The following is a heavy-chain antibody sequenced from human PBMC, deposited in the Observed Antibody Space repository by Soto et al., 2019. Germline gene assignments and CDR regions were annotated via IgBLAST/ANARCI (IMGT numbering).Heavy chain of an antibody. D-gene: IGHD3-10*01. Sequence: VASVKVSCKASGYTFTSYYMHWVQQAPGQGLEWMGIINPSGGSTSYAQKSQGRVTMTRDTSTSTVYMELSSLRSEDTAVYYCDRRYGSGSYFDDWGQGTLVTVSS. J-gene: IGHJ4*02. CDR1: GYTFTSYY. CDR2: INPSGGST. V-gene: IGHV1-46*03. CDR3: DRRYGSGSYFDD.